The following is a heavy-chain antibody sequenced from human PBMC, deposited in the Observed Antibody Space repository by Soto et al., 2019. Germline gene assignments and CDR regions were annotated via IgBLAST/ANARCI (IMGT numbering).Heavy chain of an antibody. V-gene: IGHV3-23*01. CDR2: ISGSGGST. CDR3: AKQSNLVRFDP. D-gene: IGHD4-4*01. CDR1: GYPFSSYA. J-gene: IGHJ5*02. Sequence: PGGSTKLASAASGYPFSSYAMGWVRQAPGKGMEWVSAISGSGGSTYYADSVKGRFTISRDNSKNTLYLQMNSLRAEDTAVYYCAKQSNLVRFDPWGEGTLVTVSS.